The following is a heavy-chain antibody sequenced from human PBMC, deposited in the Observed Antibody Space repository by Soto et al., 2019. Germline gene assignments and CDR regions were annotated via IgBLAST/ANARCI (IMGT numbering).Heavy chain of an antibody. CDR3: ARGPGILNP. CDR1: GGSINSDDYY. J-gene: IGHJ5*02. Sequence: PSETLSLTCTVSGGSINSDDYYWSWIRQPPGKGLEWIGYIYYSGTTYYNPSLKSRVTISVDTSKNQFSLRLTSVTAADTAVYYCARGPGILNPWGQGTLVTSPQ. V-gene: IGHV4-30-4*01. CDR2: IYYSGTT. D-gene: IGHD3-9*01.